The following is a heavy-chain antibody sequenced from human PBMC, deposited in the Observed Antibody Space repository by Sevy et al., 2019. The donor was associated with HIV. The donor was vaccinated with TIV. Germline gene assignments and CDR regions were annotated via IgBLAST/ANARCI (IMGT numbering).Heavy chain of an antibody. CDR1: GINISAYA. D-gene: IGHD3-9*01. CDR2: ISDAGYST. V-gene: IGHV3-23*01. CDR3: ATVAYNDFLTGYPLHFHL. Sequence: GGSLRLSCSGSGINISAYAMTWVRQTPGKGLEWVSGISDAGYSTYYADSVQGRFSISRDNSKNTFYLQMNSLRADDTAIYYCATVAYNDFLTGYPLHFHLWGQGSLVTVSS. J-gene: IGHJ4*02.